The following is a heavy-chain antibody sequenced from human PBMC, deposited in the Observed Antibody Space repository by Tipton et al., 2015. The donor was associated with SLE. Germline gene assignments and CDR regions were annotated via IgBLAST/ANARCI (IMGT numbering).Heavy chain of an antibody. CDR1: GGSISSYY. CDR3: SRGNPSLFDY. V-gene: IGHV4-59*01. CDR2: IYYSGST. D-gene: IGHD1-14*01. J-gene: IGHJ4*02. Sequence: TLSLTCTVPGGSISSYYWSWIRQPPGKGLEWIGYIYYSGSTNYNPSLKSRVTISVDTSTNQFSLKLSSVTAADTAVYYWSRGNPSLFDYWGQGTLVTVSS.